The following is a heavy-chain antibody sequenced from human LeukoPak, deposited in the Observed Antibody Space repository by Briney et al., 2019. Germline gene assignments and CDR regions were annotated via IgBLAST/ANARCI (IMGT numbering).Heavy chain of an antibody. CDR3: PKGGDSSGYLVYFQH. Sequence: GGSLRLSCAASGFTFSIYAMSWVRQAPGEGLEWVSAISGSGGSTFYADSVKGRFTISRDNSKNTLYLQMNSLRAEDTAVYYCPKGGDSSGYLVYFQHWGQGTLVTVSS. CDR2: ISGSGGST. CDR1: GFTFSIYA. D-gene: IGHD3-22*01. J-gene: IGHJ1*01. V-gene: IGHV3-23*01.